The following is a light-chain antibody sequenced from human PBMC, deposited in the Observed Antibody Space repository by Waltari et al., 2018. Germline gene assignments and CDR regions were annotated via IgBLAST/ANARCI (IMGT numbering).Light chain of an antibody. CDR3: QESYSFTRT. CDR2: AAS. V-gene: IGKV1-39*01. Sequence: DIQMTQYPSSLSASVGDRVTITCRASQTISRYLNWYQHKQGKAPNLLIYAASSLQSGVPSRFSGSGSGRDFTLIITSLQPEDFATYYCQESYSFTRTFGQGTKVEIK. J-gene: IGKJ1*01. CDR1: QTISRY.